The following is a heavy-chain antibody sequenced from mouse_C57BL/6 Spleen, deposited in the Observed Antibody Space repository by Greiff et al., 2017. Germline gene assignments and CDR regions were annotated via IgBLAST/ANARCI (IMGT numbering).Heavy chain of an antibody. J-gene: IGHJ4*01. Sequence: QVQLQQSGAELARPGASVKMSCKASGYTFTSYTMHWVQQRPGQGLEWIGYITPRGGYTKSNQKFKDKATLTADNSSSTAYMQLRSLRSEDSAVYYCARSGGSSYCYAMDYWGQGTSVTVAS. D-gene: IGHD1-1*01. CDR1: GYTFTSYT. V-gene: IGHV1-4*01. CDR3: ARSGGSSYCYAMDY. CDR2: ITPRGGYT.